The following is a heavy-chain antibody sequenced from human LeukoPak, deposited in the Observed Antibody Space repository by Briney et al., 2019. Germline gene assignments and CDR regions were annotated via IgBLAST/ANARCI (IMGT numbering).Heavy chain of an antibody. CDR2: ISYDGSNK. CDR1: GFTFSTYA. V-gene: IGHV3-30*04. Sequence: GGSLRLSCAASGFTFSTYAMHWVRQAPGKGLEWVAVISYDGSNKYYADSVKGRFTISRDNSKNTLYLQMNSLRAEDTAVYYCARASNLYYYYYGMDVWGQGTTVTVPS. J-gene: IGHJ6*02. CDR3: ARASNLYYYYYGMDV.